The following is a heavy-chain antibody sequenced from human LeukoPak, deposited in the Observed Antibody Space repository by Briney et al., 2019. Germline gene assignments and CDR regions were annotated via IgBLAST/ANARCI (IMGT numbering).Heavy chain of an antibody. CDR3: ARDARSTVKFDY. CDR1: GYTFSGYY. V-gene: IGHV1-2*02. D-gene: IGHD4-17*01. J-gene: IGHJ4*02. Sequence: ASMKVSCKASGYTFSGYYMHWVRQAPGQGLEWMGWINPNSGGTKYAQKFQGRVTMTRDTSINTAYMELSGLTSDDTAVYYCARDARSTVKFDYWGQGTLVTVSS. CDR2: INPNSGGT.